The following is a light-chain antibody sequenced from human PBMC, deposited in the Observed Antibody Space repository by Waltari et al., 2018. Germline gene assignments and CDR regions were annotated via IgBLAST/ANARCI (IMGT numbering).Light chain of an antibody. Sequence: QSVLTQPPSASGTPGQRVTISCSGSSSNIGGYTVNWYQQFPGTAPKLLIYSNDQRPSGVPDRFSGSKSGTSASLAISGLQSEDEADYYCATWDDRLNGQGVFGGGTRLTVL. CDR3: ATWDDRLNGQGV. CDR2: SND. V-gene: IGLV1-44*01. J-gene: IGLJ3*02. CDR1: SSNIGGYT.